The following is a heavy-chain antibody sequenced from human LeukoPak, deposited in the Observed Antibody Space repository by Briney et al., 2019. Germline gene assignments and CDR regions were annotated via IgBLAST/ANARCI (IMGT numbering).Heavy chain of an antibody. Sequence: GGSLRLSCAASGFTFSNARMSWVRQAPGKGLEWVGRIKSKTDGGTTDYAAPVKGRFTISRDDSKNTLYLQMNSLKTEDTAVYYCTTARIAARPLDYWGQGTLVTVSS. V-gene: IGHV3-15*01. J-gene: IGHJ4*02. D-gene: IGHD6-6*01. CDR2: IKSKTDGGTT. CDR3: TTARIAARPLDY. CDR1: GFTFSNAR.